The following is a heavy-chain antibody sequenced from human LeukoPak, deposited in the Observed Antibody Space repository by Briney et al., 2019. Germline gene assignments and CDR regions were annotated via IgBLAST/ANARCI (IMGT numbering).Heavy chain of an antibody. D-gene: IGHD2-2*01. CDR1: GFTFSHFW. CDR2: IKKTGSET. J-gene: IGHJ4*02. Sequence: GGSLRLSCAASGFTFSHFWMSWVRQAPGKGLEWVAYIKKTGSETYYVDSVKGRFTITRDNSKNTLYLQMNSLRVEDTAVYYCARDHQYYFDYWGQGTLVTVSS. V-gene: IGHV3-7*01. CDR3: ARDHQYYFDY.